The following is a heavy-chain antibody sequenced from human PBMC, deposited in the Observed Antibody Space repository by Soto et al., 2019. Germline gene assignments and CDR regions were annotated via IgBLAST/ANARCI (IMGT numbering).Heavy chain of an antibody. CDR3: LRAEAGIRGVRSVSAFLLNRSSDL. V-gene: IGHV4-59*08. Sequence: PGKGLEWIGYIYNSGSTNYNPSLKSRVTISVDTSKNQFSLKLSSVTAADTAVYFFLRAEAGIRGVRSVSAFLLNRSSDL. J-gene: IGHJ2*01. CDR2: IYNSGST. D-gene: IGHD3-10*02.